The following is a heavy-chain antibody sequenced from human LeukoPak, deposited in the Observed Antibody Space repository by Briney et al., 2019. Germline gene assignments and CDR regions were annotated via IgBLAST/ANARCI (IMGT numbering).Heavy chain of an antibody. D-gene: IGHD6-19*01. CDR3: ARDSLPMQWLVLQY. Sequence: GASVKVSCKASGYTFTSYGISWVRQAPGQGLEWMGWISAYNGNTNYAQKLQGRVTMTTDTSTSTAYMELRSLRSDDTAVYYCARDSLPMQWLVLQYWGQGTLVTVSS. CDR1: GYTFTSYG. CDR2: ISAYNGNT. J-gene: IGHJ4*02. V-gene: IGHV1-18*01.